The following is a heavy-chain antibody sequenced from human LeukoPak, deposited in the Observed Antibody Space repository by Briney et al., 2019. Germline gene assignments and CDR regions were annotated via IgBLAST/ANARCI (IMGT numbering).Heavy chain of an antibody. CDR1: GFTFSSYD. CDR2: IGIAGDT. J-gene: IGHJ5*02. D-gene: IGHD1-1*01. V-gene: IGHV3-13*04. CDR3: ARGTRSGENWFDP. Sequence: PGGALRLSCAASGFTFSSYDMHWVRQATGKGLEWLQSIGIAGDTYYQGSVKGRFTISRENAKNSLYLQMNSLTAGDTAVYYCARGTRSGENWFDPWGQGTLVTVSS.